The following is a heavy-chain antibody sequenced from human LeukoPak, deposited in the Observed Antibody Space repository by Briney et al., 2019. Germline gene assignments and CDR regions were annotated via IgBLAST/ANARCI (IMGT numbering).Heavy chain of an antibody. CDR2: ISPHNGNT. D-gene: IGHD6-19*01. CDR1: GYTFISYG. Sequence: GASVKVSCKASGYTFISYGINWVRQAPGQGLECMGWISPHNGNTNYAQKLQGRVTMTTDTSTSTAYMEVRSLRSDDTAVYYCARAWIAVAGPGTSDYWGQGTLVMVSS. J-gene: IGHJ4*02. CDR3: ARAWIAVAGPGTSDY. V-gene: IGHV1-18*01.